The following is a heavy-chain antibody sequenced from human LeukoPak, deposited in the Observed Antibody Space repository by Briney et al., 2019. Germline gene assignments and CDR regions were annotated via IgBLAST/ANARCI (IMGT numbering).Heavy chain of an antibody. CDR2: ISSSSSTI. CDR3: ARGNDSSGYYLPTNWFDP. Sequence: GGSLRLSCAASGFTFSSYSMNWVRQAPGKGLEWVSYISSSSSTIYYADSVKGRFTISGDNAKNSLYLQMNSLRAEDTAVYYCARGNDSSGYYLPTNWFDPWGQGTLVTVSS. J-gene: IGHJ5*02. D-gene: IGHD3-22*01. V-gene: IGHV3-48*04. CDR1: GFTFSSYS.